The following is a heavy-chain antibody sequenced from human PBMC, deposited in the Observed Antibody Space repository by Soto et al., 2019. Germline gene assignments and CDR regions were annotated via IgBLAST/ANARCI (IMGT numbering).Heavy chain of an antibody. CDR3: TTLNVLLWFGELLPDDY. Sequence: EVQLVESGGGLVKPGGSLRLSCAASGFTFSNAWMNWVRQAPGKGLEWVGRIKSKTDGGTTDYAAPVKGRFTISRDDSKNTLYLQRNSLKTEDTAVYYCTTLNVLLWFGELLPDDYWGQGTLVTVSS. CDR1: GFTFSNAW. J-gene: IGHJ4*02. V-gene: IGHV3-15*07. D-gene: IGHD3-10*01. CDR2: IKSKTDGGTT.